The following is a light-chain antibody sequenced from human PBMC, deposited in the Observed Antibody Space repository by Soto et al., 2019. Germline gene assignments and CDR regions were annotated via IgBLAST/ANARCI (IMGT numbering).Light chain of an antibody. CDR3: VSYACNLNLL. Sequence: QSALTQPASVSGSPGQSITISCTGTSSDVGTYDLVSWYQQHPGKAPKLMIYEGCKRTSGVSNRFSRSKSGNTASLTTSGLLREDEADYDCVSYACNLNLLFCGVTKLT. CDR1: SSDVGTYDL. J-gene: IGLJ2*01. CDR2: EGC. V-gene: IGLV2-23*01.